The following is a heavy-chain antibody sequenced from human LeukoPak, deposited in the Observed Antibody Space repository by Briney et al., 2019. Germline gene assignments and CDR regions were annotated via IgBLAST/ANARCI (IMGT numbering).Heavy chain of an antibody. Sequence: ASVTVSFTSSGYTFTIYGISWLRQAPGQGLEWMGWISAYSGNTNYAQKFQGRVTMTTDTSTSTAYMELRSLRSDDTAVYYCARDLSTGTIDYWGQGTLVTVSS. V-gene: IGHV1-18*01. CDR2: ISAYSGNT. CDR3: ARDLSTGTIDY. J-gene: IGHJ4*02. D-gene: IGHD1-1*01. CDR1: GYTFTIYG.